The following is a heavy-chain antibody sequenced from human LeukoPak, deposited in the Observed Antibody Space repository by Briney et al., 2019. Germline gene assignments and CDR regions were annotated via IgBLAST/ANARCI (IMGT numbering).Heavy chain of an antibody. Sequence: SETLPLTCTVSGGSISSSSYYWGWIRQPPGKGLEWIGSIYYSGSTYYNPSLKSRVTISVDTSKNQFSLKLSSVTAADTAVYYCARQTTVTTHLLFDYWGQGTLVTVSS. J-gene: IGHJ4*02. D-gene: IGHD4-17*01. V-gene: IGHV4-39*01. CDR1: GGSISSSSYY. CDR2: IYYSGST. CDR3: ARQTTVTTHLLFDY.